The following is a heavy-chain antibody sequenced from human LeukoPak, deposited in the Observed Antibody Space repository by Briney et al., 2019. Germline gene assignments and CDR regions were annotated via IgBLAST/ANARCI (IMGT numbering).Heavy chain of an antibody. CDR1: GYTFTGYD. D-gene: IGHD3-10*01. V-gene: IGHV1-8*01. Sequence: ASVKVSCKASGYTFTGYDINWVRQATGQGLEWMGWMNPNSGNTGYAQKFQGRVTMTRNTSISTAYMELSSLRSEDTAVYYCATYALGAYYGSGSETWGQGTLVTVSS. CDR2: MNPNSGNT. CDR3: ATYALGAYYGSGSET. J-gene: IGHJ5*02.